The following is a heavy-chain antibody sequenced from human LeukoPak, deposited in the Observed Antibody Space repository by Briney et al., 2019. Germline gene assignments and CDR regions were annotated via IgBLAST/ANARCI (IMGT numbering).Heavy chain of an antibody. J-gene: IGHJ5*02. V-gene: IGHV3-48*01. D-gene: IGHD2-15*01. CDR3: AREYEGYCSGGSCFRGTYNWFDP. Sequence: GGSLRLSCAASEFTFNLYTMNWVRQAPGKGLEWLSYITSSDSTTHYADSVKGRFTISRDNSKNTLYLQMNSLRVEDTAVYYRAREYEGYCSGGSCFRGTYNWFDPWGQGTLVTVSS. CDR1: EFTFNLYT. CDR2: ITSSDSTT.